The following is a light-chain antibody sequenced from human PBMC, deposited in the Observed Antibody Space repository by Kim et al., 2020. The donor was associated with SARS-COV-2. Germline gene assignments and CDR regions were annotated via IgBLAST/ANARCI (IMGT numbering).Light chain of an antibody. CDR3: QKYASSLIT. V-gene: IGKV3-20*01. Sequence: SPGDRATLSCRASHTGDNSFLAWYQQRPGQAPRLLIYTASNRATGIPDRFSGGGSGNDFTLTISSLEPEDFGVYSCQKYASSLITFGQGTRLEIK. CDR1: HTGDNSF. CDR2: TAS. J-gene: IGKJ5*01.